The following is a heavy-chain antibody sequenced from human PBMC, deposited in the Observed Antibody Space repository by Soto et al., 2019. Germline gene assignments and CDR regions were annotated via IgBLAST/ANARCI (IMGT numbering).Heavy chain of an antibody. J-gene: IGHJ4*02. CDR2: IYYSGST. Sequence: SETLSLTCTVSGGSISSYYWSWIRQPPGKGLEWIGYIYYSGSTNYNPSLKSRVTISATTAKNQFSLKLSSVTAADTAVYYCAREIAAAGNPYYFDYWGQGTLVTVSS. D-gene: IGHD6-13*01. CDR3: AREIAAAGNPYYFDY. CDR1: GGSISSYY. V-gene: IGHV4-59*01.